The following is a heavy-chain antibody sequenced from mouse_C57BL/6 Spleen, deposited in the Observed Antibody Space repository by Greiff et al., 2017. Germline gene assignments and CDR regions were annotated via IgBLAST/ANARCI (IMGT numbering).Heavy chain of an antibody. J-gene: IGHJ1*03. CDR2: IYPGRGST. CDR3: ARGGEYFDV. CDR1: GYTFTSYW. Sequence: QVQLQQSGAELVKPGASVKMSCKASGYTFTSYWITWVKQRPGQGLEWIGDIYPGRGSTNYNEKFKSKATLTVDTSSSTAYMQLSSLTSEDSAVYYCARGGEYFDVWGTGTTVTVSS. V-gene: IGHV1-55*01.